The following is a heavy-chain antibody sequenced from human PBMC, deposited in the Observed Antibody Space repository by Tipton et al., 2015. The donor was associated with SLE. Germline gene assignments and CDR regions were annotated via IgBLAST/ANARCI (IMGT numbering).Heavy chain of an antibody. V-gene: IGHV4-34*01. CDR1: GGSFSGYY. J-gene: IGHJ2*01. Sequence: TLSLTCAVYGGSFSGYYWSWIRQPPGKGLEWIGEINHSGSTNYNPSLKSRVTISVDTSKNQFSLKLSSVTAADTAVYYCANGGMVGATGYFDLWGRGTLVTVSS. CDR2: INHSGST. D-gene: IGHD1-26*01. CDR3: ANGGMVGATGYFDL.